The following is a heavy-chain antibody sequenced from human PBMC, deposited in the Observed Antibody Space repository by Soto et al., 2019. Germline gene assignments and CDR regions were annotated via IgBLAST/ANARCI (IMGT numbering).Heavy chain of an antibody. J-gene: IGHJ4*02. CDR2: VSADGVSS. CDR3: AKTRQAPVGTHFFDL. V-gene: IGHV3-23*01. CDR1: GFTFSSFA. Sequence: PGGSLRLSCYGSGFTFSSFAMGWVRQAPGKGLEWLSSVSADGVSSFSADSVRGRFRVSRDNSKNTLFLQMRFLRVEDTAVYYCAKTRQAPVGTHFFDLWGQGTQVTVSS.